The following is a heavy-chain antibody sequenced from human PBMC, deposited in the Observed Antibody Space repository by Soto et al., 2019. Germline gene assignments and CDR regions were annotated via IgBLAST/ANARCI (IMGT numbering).Heavy chain of an antibody. J-gene: IGHJ6*03. V-gene: IGHV4-34*01. Sequence: RILPHQRRALEWIGEINHLGSINYNPSLKSRVTMSVDTSKNQFSLKLNSVTAADTATYFRARGGVSLWAYFYYLDVWDRGTTVTVS. CDR2: INHLGSI. D-gene: IGHD3-16*01. CDR3: ARGGVSLWAYFYYLDV.